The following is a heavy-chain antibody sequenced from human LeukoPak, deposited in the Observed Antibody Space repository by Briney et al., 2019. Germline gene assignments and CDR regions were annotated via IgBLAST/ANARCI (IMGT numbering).Heavy chain of an antibody. Sequence: PGGSLRLSCAASGFTFSSYSMNWVRQAPGKGLEWVSSINSSRSYIYYADSVKGRFTISRDNAKNSLYLQMNSLRAEDTAVYYCAGAFLVSARPTYFDYWGQGTLVTVSS. CDR1: GFTFSSYS. CDR3: AGAFLVSARPTYFDY. V-gene: IGHV3-21*01. CDR2: INSSRSYI. D-gene: IGHD6-6*01. J-gene: IGHJ4*02.